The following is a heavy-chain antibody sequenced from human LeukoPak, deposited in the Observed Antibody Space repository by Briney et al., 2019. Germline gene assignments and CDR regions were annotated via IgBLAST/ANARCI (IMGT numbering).Heavy chain of an antibody. Sequence: ASVKVSCKASGYTFTGYYMHWVRQAPEQGVEWMGWINPNSGDTNYAQKFQGRVTMTRDTSISTAHMELSRLRSDDTAVYYCARANPLYCSSTTCLFDYWGQGTLVTV. D-gene: IGHD2-2*01. CDR3: ARANPLYCSSTTCLFDY. CDR1: GYTFTGYY. J-gene: IGHJ4*02. V-gene: IGHV1-2*02. CDR2: INPNSGDT.